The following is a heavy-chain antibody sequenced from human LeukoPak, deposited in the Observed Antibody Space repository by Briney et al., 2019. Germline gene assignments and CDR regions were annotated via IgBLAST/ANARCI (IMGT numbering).Heavy chain of an antibody. J-gene: IGHJ6*03. CDR1: GGSFSGYY. CDR2: INHSGST. CDR3: ARVGSGSYLNYYYYMDV. V-gene: IGHV4-34*01. Sequence: SETLSRTCAVYGGSFSGYYWSWIRQPPGKGLEWIGEINHSGSTNYNPSLKSRVTISVDTSKNQFSLKLSADTAADTAVYYCARVGSGSYLNYYYYMDVWGKGTTVTVSS. D-gene: IGHD1-26*01.